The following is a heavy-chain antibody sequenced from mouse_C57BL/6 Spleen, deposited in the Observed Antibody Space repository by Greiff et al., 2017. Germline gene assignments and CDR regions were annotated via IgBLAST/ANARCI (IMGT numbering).Heavy chain of an antibody. CDR2: IDPGDSYT. CDR1: GYTFTSYW. D-gene: IGHD2-5*01. Sequence: QVQLQQPGAELVLPGASVTMSCKASGYTFTSYWMHWVQQRPGQGLEWIGEIDPGDSYTYYHATFKCKSNLTVDKSSSTADMQLSSLTSEDSAVYYCALYYSNYVEFAYWGQGTLVTVSA. V-gene: IGHV1-69*01. J-gene: IGHJ3*01. CDR3: ALYYSNYVEFAY.